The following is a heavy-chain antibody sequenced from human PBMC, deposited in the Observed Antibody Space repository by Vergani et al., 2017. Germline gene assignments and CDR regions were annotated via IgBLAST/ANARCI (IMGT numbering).Heavy chain of an antibody. CDR3: AKSRIGVCSGGSCYLSDY. J-gene: IGHJ4*02. CDR1: GFTFSSYA. CDR2: ISGSGGST. Sequence: EVQLLESGGGLVQPGGSLRLSCAASGFTFSSYAMSWVRQAPGKGLEWVSAISGSGGSTYYADSVKGRFTISIDNSKNTLYLQMNSLRAEDTAVYYCAKSRIGVCSGGSCYLSDYWGQGTLVTVSS. D-gene: IGHD2-15*01. V-gene: IGHV3-23*01.